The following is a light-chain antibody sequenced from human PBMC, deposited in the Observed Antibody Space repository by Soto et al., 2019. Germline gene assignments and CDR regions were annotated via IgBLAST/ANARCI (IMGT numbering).Light chain of an antibody. CDR3: QQYGTSPLT. CDR1: QSVSSNY. V-gene: IGKV3-20*01. Sequence: EIVLTQSPGTLSLSPGERATLSCGASQSVSSNYLAWYQQKPGQGPRLLIYGASTRATAIPDRFSGSGSGTDFTLTLTRLEPEDFAVYYCQQYGTSPLTFGGGTKIEIK. CDR2: GAS. J-gene: IGKJ4*01.